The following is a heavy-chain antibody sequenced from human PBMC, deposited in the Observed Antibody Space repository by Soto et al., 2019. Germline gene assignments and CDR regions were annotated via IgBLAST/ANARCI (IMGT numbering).Heavy chain of an antibody. J-gene: IGHJ4*02. V-gene: IGHV3-48*02. CDR2: ISSSSSTI. CDR1: GFTFSSYS. CDR3: ARVRVGATSGY. Sequence: EVQLVESGGGLVQPGGSLRLSCAASGFTFSSYSMNWVRQAPGKGLEWVSYISSSSSTIYYADSVKGRFTISRDNAKNSLYLQMNSLGDEDTAVYYWARVRVGATSGYWGQGTLVTVSS. D-gene: IGHD1-26*01.